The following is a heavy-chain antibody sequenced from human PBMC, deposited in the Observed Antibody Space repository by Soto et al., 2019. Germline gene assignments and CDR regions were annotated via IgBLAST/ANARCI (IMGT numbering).Heavy chain of an antibody. J-gene: IGHJ2*01. CDR2: IYYSGST. V-gene: IGHV4-31*03. Sequence: SETLSLTCTVSGGSISSGGYYWSWIRQHPGKGLEWIGYIYYSGSTYYNPSLKSRVTISVDTSKNQFSLKLSSVTAADTAVYYCARAGFRYWYFDLWGRGTLVTVSS. D-gene: IGHD3-10*01. CDR3: ARAGFRYWYFDL. CDR1: GGSISSGGYY.